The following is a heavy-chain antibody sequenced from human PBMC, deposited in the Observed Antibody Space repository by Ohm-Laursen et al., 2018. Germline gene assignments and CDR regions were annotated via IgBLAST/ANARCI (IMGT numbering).Heavy chain of an antibody. D-gene: IGHD5-12*01. J-gene: IGHJ4*02. CDR3: ARFGHSGYDSPDY. V-gene: IGHV1-69*01. CDR2: IIPIFGTA. Sequence: SSVKVSCKASGGTFSSYAISWARQAPGQGLEWMGGIIPIFGTANYAQKFQGRVTITADESTSTAYMELSSLRSEDTAVYYCARFGHSGYDSPDYWGQGTLVTVSS. CDR1: GGTFSSYA.